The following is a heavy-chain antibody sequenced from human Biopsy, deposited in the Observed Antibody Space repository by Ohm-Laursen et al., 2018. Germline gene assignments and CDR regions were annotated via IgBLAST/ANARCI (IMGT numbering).Heavy chain of an antibody. J-gene: IGHJ1*01. CDR1: GYTFTGQY. CDR3: AEDQDLRSGAEYFQH. Sequence: ASSMKVSCKASGYTFTGQYFHWVRQVPGQGLEWMGWIKPHSGTTKFAQDFQGRVTMTRDTSITTAYMELRRLRSDDTAVYYCAEDQDLRSGAEYFQHWGQGALVTVSS. CDR2: IKPHSGTT. V-gene: IGHV1-2*02. D-gene: IGHD3-3*01.